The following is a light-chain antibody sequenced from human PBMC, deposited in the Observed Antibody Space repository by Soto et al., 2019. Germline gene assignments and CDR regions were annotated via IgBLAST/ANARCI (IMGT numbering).Light chain of an antibody. CDR2: AAS. Sequence: DIQMTQSPSSLSASVGDRVTITCRVSQNIDRHLNWYQQKPGGAPKLLIYAASGLPSGVPSRFSGSGSGTGFTLSISSLQPEDLATYYCQQTYSTPWTFGRGTRVEI. CDR1: QNIDRH. V-gene: IGKV1-39*01. J-gene: IGKJ1*01. CDR3: QQTYSTPWT.